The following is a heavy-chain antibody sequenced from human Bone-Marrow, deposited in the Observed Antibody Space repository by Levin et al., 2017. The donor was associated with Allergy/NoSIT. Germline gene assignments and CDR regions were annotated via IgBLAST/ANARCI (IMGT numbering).Heavy chain of an antibody. CDR3: ARQKDYGGNSYYYYGMDV. CDR2: VSWNSGTI. J-gene: IGHJ6*02. V-gene: IGHV3-9*01. D-gene: IGHD4-23*01. Sequence: SCAASGFTFTDYAIHWIRQAPGRGLEWVSGVSWNSGTIGYADSVKGRFTISRDNAKNSLYLQMNSLRTEDTALYFCARQKDYGGNSYYYYGMDVWGQGTTVTVSS. CDR1: GFTFTDYA.